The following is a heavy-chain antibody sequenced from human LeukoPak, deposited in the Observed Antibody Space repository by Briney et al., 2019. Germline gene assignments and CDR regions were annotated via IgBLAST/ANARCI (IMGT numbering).Heavy chain of an antibody. CDR1: GGSISSGGYY. Sequence: PSETLPLTCTVSGGSISSGGYYWSWIRQHPGKGLEWIGYIYDSGSTYYNPSPKSRVTISVDTSKNQFSLKLSSVTAADTAVYYCARGRSSDYWGQGTLVTVSS. D-gene: IGHD6-6*01. J-gene: IGHJ4*02. V-gene: IGHV4-31*03. CDR3: ARGRSSDY. CDR2: IYDSGST.